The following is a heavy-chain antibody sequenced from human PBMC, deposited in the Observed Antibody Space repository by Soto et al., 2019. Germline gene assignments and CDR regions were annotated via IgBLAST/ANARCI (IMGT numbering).Heavy chain of an antibody. CDR3: AEEGGSYYVSYFDY. D-gene: IGHD1-26*01. V-gene: IGHV3-30*18. CDR2: ISYDGSNE. J-gene: IGHJ4*02. Sequence: QVQLVESGGGVVQPGRSLRLSCAASGFTFSNYGMHWVRQAPGKGLEWVAVISYDGSNEYYADSVKGRFTISRDNSKNTLYLQMNSLRVEDTAVYYCAEEGGSYYVSYFDYWGQGTLVTVSS. CDR1: GFTFSNYG.